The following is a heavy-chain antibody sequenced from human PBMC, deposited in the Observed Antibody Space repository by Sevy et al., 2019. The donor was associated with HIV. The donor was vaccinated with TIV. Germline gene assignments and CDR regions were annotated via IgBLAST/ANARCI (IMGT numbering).Heavy chain of an antibody. J-gene: IGHJ6*02. D-gene: IGHD2-15*01. CDR3: ARVRLGYWSGGSCFVDPRNYGMDV. CDR2: INPNSGGT. Sequence: ASVKVSCKASGYTFTGYYMHWVRQAPGQGLEWMGWINPNSGGTNYAQKFQGRVTMTRDTSISTAYMELSRLRSDDTAVDYWARVRLGYWSGGSCFVDPRNYGMDVWGQGTTVTVSS. V-gene: IGHV1-2*02. CDR1: GYTFTGYY.